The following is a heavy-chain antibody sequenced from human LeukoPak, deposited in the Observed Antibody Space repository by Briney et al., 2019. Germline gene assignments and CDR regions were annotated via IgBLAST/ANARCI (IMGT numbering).Heavy chain of an antibody. CDR1: GYTFINYA. D-gene: IGHD5-18*01. J-gene: IGHJ4*02. CDR3: ARGAVYSYGSLGY. CDR2: INAGNGNT. Sequence: GASVNVSCKASGYTFINYAIHWVRQAPGQRLEWMGWINAGNGNTKYSQKFQGRVTITRDTSASTAYMELSSLRSEDTAVYYCARGAVYSYGSLGYWGQGTLVTVSS. V-gene: IGHV1-3*01.